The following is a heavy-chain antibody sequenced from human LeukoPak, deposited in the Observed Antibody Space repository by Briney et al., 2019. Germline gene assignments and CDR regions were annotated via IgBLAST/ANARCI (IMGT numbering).Heavy chain of an antibody. CDR3: AREVGATTIPLDY. CDR1: GGSFSGYY. V-gene: IGHV4-34*01. Sequence: SETLSLTCAVYGGSFSGYYWSWIRQPPGKGLEWIGEINHSGSTNYNPSLKSRVTISVDTSKNQFSLKLSSVTAEDTAVYYCAREVGATTIPLDYWGQGTLVTVSS. CDR2: INHSGST. D-gene: IGHD1-26*01. J-gene: IGHJ4*02.